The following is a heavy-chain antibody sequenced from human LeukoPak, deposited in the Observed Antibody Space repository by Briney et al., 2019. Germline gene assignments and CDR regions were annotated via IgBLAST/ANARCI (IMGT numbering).Heavy chain of an antibody. J-gene: IGHJ3*02. Sequence: PSETLSLTCAVYGGSFSGYYWSWIRQPPGKGLEWIGEINHSGSTNYNPSLKSRVTISVDTSKNQFSLKLSSVTAADTAVYYCASYAMVRGVINAFDIWGQGTMVTVSS. V-gene: IGHV4-34*01. CDR2: INHSGST. CDR3: ASYAMVRGVINAFDI. CDR1: GGSFSGYY. D-gene: IGHD3-10*01.